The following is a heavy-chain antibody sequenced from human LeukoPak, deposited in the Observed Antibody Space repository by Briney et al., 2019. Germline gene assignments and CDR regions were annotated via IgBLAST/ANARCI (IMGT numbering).Heavy chain of an antibody. Sequence: PSETLSLTCTVSGGSISSSSYYWGWIRQPPGKGLEWIGSIYYSGSTYYNPSLKSRVTISVDTSKNQFSLKLSSVTAADTAVYYCARQEREVVGATRAYYFDYWGQGTLVTVSS. CDR2: IYYSGST. CDR1: GGSISSSSYY. D-gene: IGHD1-26*01. V-gene: IGHV4-39*01. J-gene: IGHJ4*02. CDR3: ARQEREVVGATRAYYFDY.